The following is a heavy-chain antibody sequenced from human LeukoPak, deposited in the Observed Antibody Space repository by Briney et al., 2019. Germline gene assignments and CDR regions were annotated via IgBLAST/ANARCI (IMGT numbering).Heavy chain of an antibody. J-gene: IGHJ5*02. D-gene: IGHD3-22*01. Sequence: GESLKTSCKGSGYSFTSYWIGWVRQMPGKGLEWMGIIYTGDSDTRYSPSFQGQVTISADKSISTAYLQWSSLKASDTAMYYCARQSGYYYDSSGPGWFDPWGQGTLVTVSS. V-gene: IGHV5-51*01. CDR2: IYTGDSDT. CDR1: GYSFTSYW. CDR3: ARQSGYYYDSSGPGWFDP.